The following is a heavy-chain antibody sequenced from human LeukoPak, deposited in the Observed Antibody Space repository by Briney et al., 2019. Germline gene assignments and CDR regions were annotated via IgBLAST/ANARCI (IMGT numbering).Heavy chain of an antibody. CDR1: GYTFTSYG. CDR3: ARDRGSGWHFTFDY. J-gene: IGHJ4*02. CDR2: ISANNGNT. Sequence: ASVKVSCKASGYTFTSYGISGVRQAPGQGLEWMGWISANNGNTNYAQKLQGRVTMTTDTSTSTAYMELRSLRSDDTAVYYCARDRGSGWHFTFDYWAQGTLVTVSS. V-gene: IGHV1-18*04. D-gene: IGHD6-19*01.